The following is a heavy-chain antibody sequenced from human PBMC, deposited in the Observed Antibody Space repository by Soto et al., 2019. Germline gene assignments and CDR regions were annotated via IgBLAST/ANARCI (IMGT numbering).Heavy chain of an antibody. CDR1: GVSISSYF. V-gene: IGHV4-59*01. D-gene: IGHD2-15*01. J-gene: IGHJ4*02. CDR2: TYHRGST. CDR3: ARIGGYHGPLDY. Sequence: SETLSLTCSVSGVSISSYFWSWIRQAPGGGLEWIGYTYHRGSTNYSPSLKSRVAISLDTSENQFSLKVNSVTAADTAVYYCARIGGYHGPLDYWGQGTPVPVSS.